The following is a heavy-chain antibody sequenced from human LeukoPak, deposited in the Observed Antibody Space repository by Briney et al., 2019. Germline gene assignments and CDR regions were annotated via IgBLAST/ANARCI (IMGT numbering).Heavy chain of an antibody. V-gene: IGHV4-59*11. Sequence: PSETLSLACTVSGGSISSHYWSWIRQPPGKGLEWIGYIYYSGSTNYNPSLKSRVTISVDTSKNQFSLKLSSVTAADTAVYYCARGSENDFWSGYYTEGYYYYMGVWGKGTTVTVSS. J-gene: IGHJ6*03. CDR2: IYYSGST. D-gene: IGHD3-3*01. CDR1: GGSISSHY. CDR3: ARGSENDFWSGYYTEGYYYYMGV.